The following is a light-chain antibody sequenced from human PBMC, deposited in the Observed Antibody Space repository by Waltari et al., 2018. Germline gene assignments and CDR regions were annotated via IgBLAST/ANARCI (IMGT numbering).Light chain of an antibody. CDR3: QQYNNWPIT. V-gene: IGKV3-15*01. Sequence: EVVMTQSPVTLSVSPGERVTLSCRASQTIGSNLAWYQQKPGQAPRLLIFVASTRATGGPARFSGSGSGTDFTLTISSLQSEDLAVYYCQQYNNWPITFGQGTRLEAK. J-gene: IGKJ5*01. CDR2: VAS. CDR1: QTIGSN.